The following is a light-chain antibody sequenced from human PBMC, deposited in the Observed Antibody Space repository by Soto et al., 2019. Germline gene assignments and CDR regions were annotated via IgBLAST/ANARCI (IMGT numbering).Light chain of an antibody. CDR2: DVS. CDR3: SSYTSSSTPV. J-gene: IGLJ1*01. V-gene: IGLV2-14*01. Sequence: QSALTQPVSVSGSPGQSITISCTGTSSDVGGYNYVSWYQQHPGKAPKLMIYDVSNRPSGVSNRFSGSKSGNTASLTISGLQADDEADYYCSSYTSSSTPVFVTGTQLTVL. CDR1: SSDVGGYNY.